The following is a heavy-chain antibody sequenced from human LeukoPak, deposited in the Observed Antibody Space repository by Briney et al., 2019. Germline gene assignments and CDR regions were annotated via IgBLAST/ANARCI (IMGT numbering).Heavy chain of an antibody. V-gene: IGHV1-8*01. CDR1: GYTFTSYD. CDR3: ARLRDIVVVPAASSEVYYYYYGMDV. D-gene: IGHD2-2*01. Sequence: ASVKVSCKASGYTFTSYDINWVRQATGQGLEWMGWMNPNSGNTGYAQKFQGRVTMTRNTSISTAYMELSSLRSEDTAVYYCARLRDIVVVPAASSEVYYYYYGMDVWGQGTTVTVSS. J-gene: IGHJ6*02. CDR2: MNPNSGNT.